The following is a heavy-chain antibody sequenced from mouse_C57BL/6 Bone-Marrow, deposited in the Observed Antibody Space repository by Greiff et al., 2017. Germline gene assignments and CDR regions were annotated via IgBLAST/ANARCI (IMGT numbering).Heavy chain of an antibody. Sequence: QVQLQQPGAELVRPGTSVKLSCKASGYTFTSYWMHWVKQRPGQGLEWIGVIDPSDSYTNYNQKFKGKATLTVATSSSTAYMQLSSLTSEDSAVYYCARESDFLYYYAMDYWGQGTSVTVSS. D-gene: IGHD6-5*01. V-gene: IGHV1-59*01. J-gene: IGHJ4*01. CDR1: GYTFTSYW. CDR2: IDPSDSYT. CDR3: ARESDFLYYYAMDY.